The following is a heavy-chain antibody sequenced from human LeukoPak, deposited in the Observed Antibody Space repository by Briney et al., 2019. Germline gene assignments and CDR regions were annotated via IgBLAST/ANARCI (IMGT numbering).Heavy chain of an antibody. J-gene: IGHJ4*02. CDR2: INHSGST. Sequence: PSETLSLTCAVYGGSFSGYYWSWIRQPPGKGLEWIGEINHSGSTNYNPSLKSRVTISIDTSRNQFFLKVNSVTAADTAVYYCARDRTGSMAAFEYWGQGTLVTVSS. V-gene: IGHV4-34*01. CDR1: GGSFSGYY. D-gene: IGHD2/OR15-2a*01. CDR3: ARDRTGSMAAFEY.